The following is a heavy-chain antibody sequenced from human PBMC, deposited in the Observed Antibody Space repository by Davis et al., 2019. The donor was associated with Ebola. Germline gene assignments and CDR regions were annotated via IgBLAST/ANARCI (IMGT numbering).Heavy chain of an antibody. V-gene: IGHV3-9*01. CDR3: AKGLVATFEAYFDS. CDR2: ITWNSRDI. CDR1: GFTFADFA. Sequence: PGGSLRLSCAASGFTFADFAMYWVRQVPGKGLEWVSSITWNSRDIGYADSVKGRFTVSRDSARDSLYLQMNSLRPEDTASYYCAKGLVATFEAYFDSWGHGTLVSVSS. D-gene: IGHD5-12*01. J-gene: IGHJ4*01.